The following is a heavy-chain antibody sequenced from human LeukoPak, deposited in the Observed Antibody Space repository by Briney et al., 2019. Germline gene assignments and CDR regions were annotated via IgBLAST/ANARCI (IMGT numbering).Heavy chain of an antibody. V-gene: IGHV3-30*02. D-gene: IGHD1-1*01. CDR1: GFTFSSYG. CDR2: ISYDGSNK. Sequence: PGGSLRLSCAASGFTFSSYGMHWVRQAPGKGLEWVAVISYDGSNKYYADSVKGRFTISRDNSKNTLYLQMNSLRAEDTAVYYCAKSKAGRGNYYYYYGMDVWGQGTTVTVSS. CDR3: AKSKAGRGNYYYYYGMDV. J-gene: IGHJ6*02.